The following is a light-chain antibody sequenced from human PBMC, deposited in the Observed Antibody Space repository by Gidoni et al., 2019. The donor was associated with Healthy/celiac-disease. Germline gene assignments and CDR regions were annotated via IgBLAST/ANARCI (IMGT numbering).Light chain of an antibody. CDR1: KLGDKY. V-gene: IGLV3-1*01. Sequence: SYGLTQPPSVPVPPGQTASITCSGDKLGDKYACWYQQKPGQSPVLVIYQDSKRPSGIPERFSGSNSGNTATLTISGTQAMDEADYYCQAWDSSTVVFGGGTKLTVL. CDR3: QAWDSSTVV. CDR2: QDS. J-gene: IGLJ2*01.